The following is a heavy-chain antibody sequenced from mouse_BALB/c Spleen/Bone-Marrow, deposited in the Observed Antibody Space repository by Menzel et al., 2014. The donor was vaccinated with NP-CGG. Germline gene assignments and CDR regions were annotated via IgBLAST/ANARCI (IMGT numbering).Heavy chain of an antibody. CDR2: ISDGGSYT. Sequence: EVKLVESGGGLVKPGGSLKLSCAASGSTFSDFYMYWVRQTPEKRLEWVATISDGGSYTYYPDSVKGRFTTSRDDAKNNLFLQMSRLRSEDTAMYYCVRDIQVRNYYYAMDYWGQGTSVTVSS. V-gene: IGHV5-4*02. CDR1: GSTFSDFY. D-gene: IGHD2-14*01. CDR3: VRDIQVRNYYYAMDY. J-gene: IGHJ4*01.